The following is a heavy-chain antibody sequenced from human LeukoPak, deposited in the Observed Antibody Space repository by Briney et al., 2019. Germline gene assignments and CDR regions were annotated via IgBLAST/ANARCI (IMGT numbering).Heavy chain of an antibody. Sequence: ASVKVSCKASGYTFTGYYMHWVQQAPGQGLEWMGWINPNSGGTNYAQKFQGRVTMTRDTPISTAYMGLSRLRSDNTAVYYCARDDCTNGVCYNVVDYWGQGTLVTVSS. CDR2: INPNSGGT. J-gene: IGHJ4*02. D-gene: IGHD2-8*01. CDR3: ARDDCTNGVCYNVVDY. V-gene: IGHV1-2*02. CDR1: GYTFTGYY.